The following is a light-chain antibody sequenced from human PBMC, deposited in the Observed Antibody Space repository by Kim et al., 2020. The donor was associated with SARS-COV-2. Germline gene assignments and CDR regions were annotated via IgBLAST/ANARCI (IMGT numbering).Light chain of an antibody. Sequence: AAVGDRVTITCRASQDIRNDLGWYQQNPGRAPKHLIYGASSVQSGVPSRFSGSGSGTEFTLTISSVQPEDFATYFCLQHSNYPITFGQGTRLEIK. J-gene: IGKJ5*01. V-gene: IGKV1-17*01. CDR3: LQHSNYPIT. CDR1: QDIRND. CDR2: GAS.